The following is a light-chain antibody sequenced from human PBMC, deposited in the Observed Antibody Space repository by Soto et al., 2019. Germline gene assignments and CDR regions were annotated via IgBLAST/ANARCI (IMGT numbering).Light chain of an antibody. V-gene: IGLV9-49*01. Sequence: QSVLTQPPSASASLGASVTHTCTLSSGYSNYKVDWYQQRPGKGPRFVMRVGTGGIVGSKGDGIPDRFSVLGSGLNRYLTIKNIQEGDESDYHCGADHGSGSNFVRVFGGGTKLTVL. CDR3: GADHGSGSNFVRV. CDR1: SGYSNYK. CDR2: VGTGGIVG. J-gene: IGLJ3*02.